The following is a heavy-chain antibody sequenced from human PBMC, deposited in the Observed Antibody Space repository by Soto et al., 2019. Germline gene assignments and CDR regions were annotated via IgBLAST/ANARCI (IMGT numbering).Heavy chain of an antibody. CDR3: AKIKIGLEFDP. CDR1: GFPFRSYS. V-gene: IGHV3-23*01. J-gene: IGHJ5*02. D-gene: IGHD2-8*02. Sequence: GGCLGLSFSASGFPFRSYSMSWVRQAPGKGLEWVSAISGSGGSTYYAYSVDGRFTISTNNSKNTLCLQMNRLRAEDPAVYYCAKIKIGLEFDPWGQGTMVTVSS. CDR2: ISGSGGST.